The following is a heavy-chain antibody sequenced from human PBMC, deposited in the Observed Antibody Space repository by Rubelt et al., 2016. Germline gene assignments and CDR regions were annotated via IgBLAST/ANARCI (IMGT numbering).Heavy chain of an antibody. D-gene: IGHD2-15*01. CDR1: GGSISSSSYY. V-gene: IGHV4-39*07. CDR2: IYYSGST. J-gene: IGHJ4*02. CDR3: ARGGSGGSSSIFDY. Sequence: QLQLQESGPGLVKPSETLSLTCTVSGGSISSSSYYWGWIRQPPGKGLEWIGYIYYSGSTNYNPSLKSRVSISVDTSKNQFSLKLSSVTAADTAVYYCARGGSGGSSSIFDYWGQGTLVTVSS.